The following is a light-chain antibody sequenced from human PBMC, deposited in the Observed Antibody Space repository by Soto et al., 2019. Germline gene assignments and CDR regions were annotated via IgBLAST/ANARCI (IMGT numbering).Light chain of an antibody. CDR3: SSYTSSSTYV. CDR1: SSDVGIYNY. Sequence: QSALTQPASVSGSPGQSITISCTGTSSDVGIYNYVSWYQHHPGKAPKLMIYDVSNRPSGVSNRFSGSKSGNTASLTISGLQAEDAADYYCSSYTSSSTYVFGTGTKLTVL. V-gene: IGLV2-14*01. CDR2: DVS. J-gene: IGLJ1*01.